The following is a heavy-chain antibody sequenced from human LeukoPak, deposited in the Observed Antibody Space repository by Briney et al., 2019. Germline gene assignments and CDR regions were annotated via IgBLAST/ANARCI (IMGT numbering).Heavy chain of an antibody. CDR1: GGSISSYY. Sequence: SETLSLTCTVSGGSISSYYWSWIRQPPGKGLEWLGYIYYSGNTNYNPSLKSRVTISVDTSRNQFSLKLSSVTAADTAVYYCAREGPTATSIDCWGQGTLVTVSS. J-gene: IGHJ4*02. D-gene: IGHD2-21*02. CDR2: IYYSGNT. CDR3: AREGPTATSIDC. V-gene: IGHV4-59*01.